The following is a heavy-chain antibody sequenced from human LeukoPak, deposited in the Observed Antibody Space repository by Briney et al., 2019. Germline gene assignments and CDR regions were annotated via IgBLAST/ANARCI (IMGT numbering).Heavy chain of an antibody. CDR2: INHSGST. CDR3: ARVTYYYDSSGYSRYFQH. V-gene: IGHV4-34*01. J-gene: IGHJ1*01. Sequence: SETLSLTCAVYGGSFSGYYWSWIRQPPGKGLEWIGEINHSGSTNYNPSLKSRVTISVDTSKNHFSLKLSSVTAADTAVYYCARVTYYYDSSGYSRYFQHWGQGTLVTVSS. D-gene: IGHD3-22*01. CDR1: GGSFSGYY.